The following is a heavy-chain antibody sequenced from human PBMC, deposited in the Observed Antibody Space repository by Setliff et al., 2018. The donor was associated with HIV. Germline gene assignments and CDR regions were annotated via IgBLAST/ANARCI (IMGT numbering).Heavy chain of an antibody. CDR2: ITSSGGRT. CDR1: GFTFTTYG. V-gene: IGHV3-NL1*01. J-gene: IGHJ6*03. D-gene: IGHD6-13*01. CDR3: ARVDGSSSWFYYYYYYMDI. Sequence: HPGGSLRLSCAASGFTFTTYGMHWVRQAPGKGLEWVSTITSSGGRTYYADSVKGRFTISRDNSKNTLYLQMNSLRAEDTAVYYCARVDGSSSWFYYYYYYMDIWGKGTTVTVSS.